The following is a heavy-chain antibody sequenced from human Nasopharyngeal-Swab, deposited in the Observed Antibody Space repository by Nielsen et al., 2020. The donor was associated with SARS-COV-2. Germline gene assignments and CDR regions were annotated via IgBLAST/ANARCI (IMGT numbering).Heavy chain of an antibody. CDR1: GGSISSYY. D-gene: IGHD5-24*01. Sequence: GSLRLSCTVSGGSISSYYWSWIRQPPGKGLEWIGYIYYSGSTNYNPSLKSRVTISVDTSKNQFSLKLSSVTAADTAVYYCARGWLQSYTSWFDPWGQGTPVTVSS. CDR3: ARGWLQSYTSWFDP. CDR2: IYYSGST. J-gene: IGHJ5*02. V-gene: IGHV4-59*01.